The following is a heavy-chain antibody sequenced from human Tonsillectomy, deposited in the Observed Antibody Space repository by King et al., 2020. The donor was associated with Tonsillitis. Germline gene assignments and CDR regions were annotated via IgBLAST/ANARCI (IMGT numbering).Heavy chain of an antibody. CDR1: GGSISSGTYS. J-gene: IGHJ5*02. D-gene: IGHD4-17*01. CDR3: ARSTVTTALNSFDP. V-gene: IGHV4-30-4*07. Sequence: QLQESGPGLVKPSQTLSLTCAVSGGSISSGTYSWSWIRQPPGKGLEWIGHVYYSGITYYNPSLKSRVSLSVDRTKIQFSLKLSSVTAADTAVYYCARSTVTTALNSFDPWGQGTLVTVSS. CDR2: VYYSGIT.